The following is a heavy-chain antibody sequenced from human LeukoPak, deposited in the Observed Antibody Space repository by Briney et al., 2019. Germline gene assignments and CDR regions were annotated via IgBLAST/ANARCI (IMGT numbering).Heavy chain of an antibody. CDR1: GFTFSSYG. Sequence: GGSLRLSCAASGFTFSSYGMHWVRQALGKGLEWVAVISYDGSNKYYADSVKGRFTISRDNSKNTLYLQMNSLRAEDTAVYYCAKDGYCSGGSCYDYWGQGTLVTVSS. D-gene: IGHD2-15*01. CDR2: ISYDGSNK. V-gene: IGHV3-30*18. CDR3: AKDGYCSGGSCYDY. J-gene: IGHJ4*02.